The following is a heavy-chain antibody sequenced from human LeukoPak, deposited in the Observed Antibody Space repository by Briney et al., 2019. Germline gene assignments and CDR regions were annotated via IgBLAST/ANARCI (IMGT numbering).Heavy chain of an antibody. CDR2: ISAYNGNT. V-gene: IGHV1-18*01. CDR3: ARGHHIYSSSWNDGDY. D-gene: IGHD6-13*01. Sequence: ASVKVSCKASDYTFTSYGFIWVRQAPGQGLEWMGWISAYNGNTNYAQKFQGRVTMTTDTSTSTAYMELRSLRSDDTAVYYCARGHHIYSSSWNDGDYWGQGTLVTVSS. J-gene: IGHJ4*02. CDR1: DYTFTSYG.